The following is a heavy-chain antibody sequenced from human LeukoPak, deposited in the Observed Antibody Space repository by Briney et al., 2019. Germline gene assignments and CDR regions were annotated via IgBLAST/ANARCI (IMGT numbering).Heavy chain of an antibody. V-gene: IGHV4-4*07. J-gene: IGHJ6*03. CDR3: ARDRGYYDFWSGPHGDYYYMDV. CDR1: GGSISSYY. CDR2: IYTSGST. D-gene: IGHD3-3*01. Sequence: PSETLSLTCTVSGGSISSYYWSWIRQPPGKGLEWIGRIYTSGSTNYNPSLKSRVTMSVDTSKNQFSLKLSSVTAADTAVYYCARDRGYYDFWSGPHGDYYYMDVWGKGTTVTVSS.